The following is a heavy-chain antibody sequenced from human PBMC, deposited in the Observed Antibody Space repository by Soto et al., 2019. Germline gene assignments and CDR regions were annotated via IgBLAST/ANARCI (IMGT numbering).Heavy chain of an antibody. CDR2: INHSGST. Sequence: SETLSLTCAVYGGSFSGYYWSWIRQPPGKGLEWIGEINHSGSTNYNPSLKSRVTISVDTSKNQFSLKLSSVTAADTAVYYRARVGRGYSYGRYYYYYGMDVWGQGTTVTVSS. D-gene: IGHD5-18*01. CDR1: GGSFSGYY. V-gene: IGHV4-34*01. J-gene: IGHJ6*02. CDR3: ARVGRGYSYGRYYYYYGMDV.